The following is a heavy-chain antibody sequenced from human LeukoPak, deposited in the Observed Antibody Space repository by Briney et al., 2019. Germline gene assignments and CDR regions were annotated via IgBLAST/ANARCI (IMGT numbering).Heavy chain of an antibody. D-gene: IGHD5-18*01. CDR1: GFTFSPYW. CDR3: TRIRSGYSYGIDH. CDR2: INRDGSDT. Sequence: GGSLRLSCAASGFTFSPYWMHWVRQAPGKGLVWVSHINRDGSDTSYADSVKGRFTISRDNSKNTLYLQLNSLRGEDTAVYYCTRIRSGYSYGIDHGGQGTLVTVSA. J-gene: IGHJ4*02. V-gene: IGHV3-74*01.